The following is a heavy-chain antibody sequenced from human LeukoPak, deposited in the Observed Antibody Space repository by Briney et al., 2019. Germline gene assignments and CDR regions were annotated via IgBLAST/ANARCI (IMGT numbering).Heavy chain of an antibody. D-gene: IGHD3-10*01. CDR1: GFTFSTYG. V-gene: IGHV3-30*02. CDR2: VRYDGSDK. Sequence: GGSLRLSCAVSGFTFSTYGMSWVRQAPGKGLEWVAFVRYDGSDKYYADSVKGRFTISRDNSKNTVYLQANSLRAEDTAVYYCAKDPGSLSYYYYYMDVWGKGTTVTVSS. CDR3: AKDPGSLSYYYYYMDV. J-gene: IGHJ6*03.